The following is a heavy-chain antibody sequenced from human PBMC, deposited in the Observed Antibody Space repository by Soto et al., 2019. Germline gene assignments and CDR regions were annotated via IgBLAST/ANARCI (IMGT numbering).Heavy chain of an antibody. J-gene: IGHJ4*02. CDR2: ISAYKGNT. V-gene: IGHV1-18*01. CDR1: GYTFTSYG. Sequence: QVQLVQSGAEVKKPGASVKVSCKASGYTFTSYGISWVRQAPGQGLEWMGWISAYKGNTNFAQKFQGRVTMTTDTFTRTGYIELGSLASHDTAAYYWPREGYRFRFREHWYRIASWGEGTLVRVSP. D-gene: IGHD5-18*01. CDR3: PREGYRFRFREHWYRIAS.